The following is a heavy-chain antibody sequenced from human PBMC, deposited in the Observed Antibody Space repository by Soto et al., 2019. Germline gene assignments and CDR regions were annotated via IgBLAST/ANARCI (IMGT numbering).Heavy chain of an antibody. Sequence: QVQVVQSGAEVKKPGASVKVSCKASGYSFTDYYMHWIRQAPGQGLEWMGWIAPHRDGTEFAQKFQGRITLTGDTSTSTAYMELKGLTSADTGVYFCARGPYGDNAFDIWGQGTVVTVSS. D-gene: IGHD4-17*01. CDR3: ARGPYGDNAFDI. V-gene: IGHV1-2*02. J-gene: IGHJ3*02. CDR1: GYSFTDYY. CDR2: IAPHRDGT.